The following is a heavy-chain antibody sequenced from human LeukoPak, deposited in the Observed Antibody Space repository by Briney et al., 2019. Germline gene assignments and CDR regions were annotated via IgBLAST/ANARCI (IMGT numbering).Heavy chain of an antibody. J-gene: IGHJ4*02. CDR2: IYYSGST. CDR1: GGSISSSGYY. CDR3: ASYYYDRSGYLDY. V-gene: IGHV4-39*01. Sequence: SETLSLTCTVSGGSISSSGYYWGWIRQPPGKGLEWIGSIYYSGSTYHNPSLKSRVTISVDTSKNQFSLKLSSVTATDTAVYYCASYYYDRSGYLDYRGQGTLVTVSS. D-gene: IGHD3-22*01.